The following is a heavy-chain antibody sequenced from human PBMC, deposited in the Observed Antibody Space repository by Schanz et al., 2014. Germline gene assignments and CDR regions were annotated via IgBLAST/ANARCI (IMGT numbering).Heavy chain of an antibody. Sequence: VQLVESGGGLVKPGGSLRLSCAASGFTFSSYAMSWVRQAPGKGLEWVSAISGSGGDTYYADSVKGRFTISRDNSKNTLYLQMNSLRAEDTAVYYCAKDLVVVPAAMGGMDVWGQGTTVTVSS. V-gene: IGHV3-23*04. CDR2: ISGSGGDT. D-gene: IGHD2-2*01. CDR1: GFTFSSYA. CDR3: AKDLVVVPAAMGGMDV. J-gene: IGHJ6*02.